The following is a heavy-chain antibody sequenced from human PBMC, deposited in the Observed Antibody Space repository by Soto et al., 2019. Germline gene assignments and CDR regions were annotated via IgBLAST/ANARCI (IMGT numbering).Heavy chain of an antibody. CDR1: GFSFSSYE. J-gene: IGHJ6*02. D-gene: IGHD6-19*01. Sequence: VQLVESGGGLVQPGGSLRLSCAASGFSFSSYEMNWVRQAPGKGLEWLSRISHDGSEKWYAESVKGRFTISRDNSKNTLYLQMNSLRGDDTAVYYCAKGYEVSPPVASGWYSNYFYGVDVWGRGTTVTVSS. CDR2: ISHDGSEK. V-gene: IGHV3-30*18. CDR3: AKGYEVSPPVASGWYSNYFYGVDV.